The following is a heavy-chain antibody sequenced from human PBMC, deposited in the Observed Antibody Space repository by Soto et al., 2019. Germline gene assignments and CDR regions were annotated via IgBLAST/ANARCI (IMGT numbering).Heavy chain of an antibody. D-gene: IGHD2-8*01. V-gene: IGHV1-2*04. CDR3: ATSGYWTNGVCNDDFDI. J-gene: IGHJ3*02. CDR1: GYTFTGYY. CDR2: INPNSGGT. Sequence: ASVKVSCKASGYTFTGYYIHWVRQAPGQGLEGMGWINPNSGGTNYAQKFQGWVTMTRDTSISTAYMELSRLRSDDTAVYYCATSGYWTNGVCNDDFDIRGQGTMVTVSS.